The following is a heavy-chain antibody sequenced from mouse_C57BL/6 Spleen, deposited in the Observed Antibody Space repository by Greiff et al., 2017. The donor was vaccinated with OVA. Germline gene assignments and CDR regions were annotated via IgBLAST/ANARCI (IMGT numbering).Heavy chain of an antibody. J-gene: IGHJ1*03. V-gene: IGHV1-69*01. D-gene: IGHD1-1*01. CDR2: IDPSDSYT. CDR3: ARPSYYYGSSRYFDV. CDR1: GYTFTSYW. Sequence: QVQLQQPGAELVLPGASVKLSCKASGYTFTSYWMHWVKQRPGQGLEWIGEIDPSDSYTNYNQKFKGKSTLTVDKSSSTAYMQLSSLTSEDSAVYYCARPSYYYGSSRYFDVWGTGTTVTVSS.